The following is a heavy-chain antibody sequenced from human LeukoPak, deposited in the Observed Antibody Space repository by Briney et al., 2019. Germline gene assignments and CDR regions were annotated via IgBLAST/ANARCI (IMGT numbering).Heavy chain of an antibody. CDR1: GFTFDDYA. CDR2: ISGDGGST. CDR3: AKGRFRLRFLEWRAPYFDY. D-gene: IGHD3-3*01. J-gene: IGHJ4*02. V-gene: IGHV3-43*02. Sequence: GGSLRLSCAASGFTFDDYAMHWVRQAPGKGLEWVSLISGDGGSTYYADSVKGRFTISRDSSKNSLYLQMNSLRTEDTALYYCAKGRFRLRFLEWRAPYFDYWGQGTLVTVSS.